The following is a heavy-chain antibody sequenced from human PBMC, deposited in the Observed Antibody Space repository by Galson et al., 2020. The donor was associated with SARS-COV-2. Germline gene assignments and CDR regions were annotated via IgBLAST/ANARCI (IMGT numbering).Heavy chain of an antibody. D-gene: IGHD1-26*01. Sequence: GESLKISCAASRFPFSSYAMNWVRQAPGKGLEWVSSISGNGDITYYADSVKGRFTISRDNSKNMLYLQMNSLRAEDTAVYYCAQGGDSGGLGDPWGQGALVTVSS. V-gene: IGHV3-23*01. CDR2: ISGNGDIT. CDR1: RFPFSSYA. CDR3: AQGGDSGGLGDP. J-gene: IGHJ5*02.